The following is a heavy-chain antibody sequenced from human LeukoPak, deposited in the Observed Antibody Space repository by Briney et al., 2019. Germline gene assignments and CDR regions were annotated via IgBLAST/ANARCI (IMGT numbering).Heavy chain of an antibody. CDR1: GYIFTGYY. V-gene: IGHV1-46*01. Sequence: ASVKVSCKASGYIFTGYYIHWVRQAPGQGLEWMGIISPSGGSTSCAQKFQGRVTMTRDMSTSTVYMELSSLRSEDTAVYYCARGFTYYDFWSGLNWFDPWGQGTLVTVSS. CDR3: ARGFTYYDFWSGLNWFDP. CDR2: ISPSGGST. D-gene: IGHD3-3*01. J-gene: IGHJ5*02.